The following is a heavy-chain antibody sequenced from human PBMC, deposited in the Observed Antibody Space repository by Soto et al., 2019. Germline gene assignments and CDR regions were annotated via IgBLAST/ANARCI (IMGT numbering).Heavy chain of an antibody. D-gene: IGHD2-21*01. J-gene: IGHJ3*02. CDR1: GGTFSSYA. V-gene: IGHV1-69*06. CDR2: IIPIFGTA. CDR3: ASVVEVHYVFDI. Sequence: QVQLVQSGAEVKKPGSSVKVSCKSSGGTFSSYAISWVRQAPGQGLEWMGGIIPIFGTADFAQKFQGRVTITADKSTGTAYMELSRLRSEDTAVYYCASVVEVHYVFDIWGQGTMVTVSS.